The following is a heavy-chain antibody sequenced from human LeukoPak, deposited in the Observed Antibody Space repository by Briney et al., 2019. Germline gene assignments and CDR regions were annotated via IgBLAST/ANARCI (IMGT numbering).Heavy chain of an antibody. D-gene: IGHD3-10*01. CDR2: VSSDWGTT. V-gene: IGHV3-64D*06. CDR3: VRGLYGLGWDY. CDR1: RFSLSSDN. Sequence: GGSLRLSCSASRFSLSSDNMHWVRQAPGKGLEFVSGVSSDWGTTDYADSARDRFTISRDNSKNTLYLQMSSLRAEDTAIYYCVRGLYGLGWDYWGPGTLVTVSS. J-gene: IGHJ4*02.